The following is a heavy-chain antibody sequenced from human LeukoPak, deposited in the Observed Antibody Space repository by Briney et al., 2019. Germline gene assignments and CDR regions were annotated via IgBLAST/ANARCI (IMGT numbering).Heavy chain of an antibody. CDR2: IYYSGSA. D-gene: IGHD3-22*01. V-gene: IGHV4-39*07. Sequence: SETLSLTCTVSGGSISSSSYYWGWIRQPPGKGLEWIGSIYYSGSAYYNPSLKSRVTISVDTSKNQFSLKLSSVTAADTAVYYCARTTYYYDSSGSRYYYMDVWGKGTTVTVSS. CDR1: GGSISSSSYY. CDR3: ARTTYYYDSSGSRYYYMDV. J-gene: IGHJ6*03.